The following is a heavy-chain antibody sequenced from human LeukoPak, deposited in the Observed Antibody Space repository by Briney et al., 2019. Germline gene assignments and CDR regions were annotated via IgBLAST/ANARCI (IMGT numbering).Heavy chain of an antibody. CDR3: ANEYCTNGVCPNYYYGMDV. Sequence: GGSLRLSCAASGFTFSSSAMSWVRQAPGWGLEWVSTVSGGAGSSTYYAESVKGRFTISRDNSKNTLYLQMNSLRAEDTAVYYCANEYCTNGVCPNYYYGMDVWGQGTTVTVSS. CDR1: GFTFSSSA. D-gene: IGHD2-8*01. V-gene: IGHV3-23*01. J-gene: IGHJ6*02. CDR2: VSGGAGSST.